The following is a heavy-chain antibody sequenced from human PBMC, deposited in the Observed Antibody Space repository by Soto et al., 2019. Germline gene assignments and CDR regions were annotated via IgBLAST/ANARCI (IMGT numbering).Heavy chain of an antibody. V-gene: IGHV4-31*03. CDR1: GGSISSGGYY. CDR3: ARTLPSSYYGSGSYCKAGMVDY. J-gene: IGHJ4*02. CDR2: IYYSGST. Sequence: SETLSLTCTVSGGSISSGGYYWSWIRQHPGKGLEGIGYIYYSGSTYYNPSLKSRVTISVDTSKNQFSLKLSSVTAADTAVYYCARTLPSSYYGSGSYCKAGMVDYWGQGTLVTVSS. D-gene: IGHD3-10*01.